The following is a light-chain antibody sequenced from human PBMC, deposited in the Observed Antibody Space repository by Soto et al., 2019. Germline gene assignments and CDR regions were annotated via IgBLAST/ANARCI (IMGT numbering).Light chain of an antibody. CDR1: QTISKY. V-gene: IGKV1-39*01. J-gene: IGKJ3*01. CDR3: QQSYSIPFT. Sequence: DIQMTQSPSSLSASVGDRVTITCRASQTISKYLNWYQQKPGKAPKLLIYAASSLQSGVPSRLSGSGSGTDFTLSISSLQPEDFATYHCQQSYSIPFTFGPGTKVDIK. CDR2: AAS.